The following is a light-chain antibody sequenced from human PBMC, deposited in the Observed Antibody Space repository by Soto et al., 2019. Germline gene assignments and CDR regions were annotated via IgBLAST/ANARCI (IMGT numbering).Light chain of an antibody. Sequence: DIQMTQSPSSVSASVGDRVTITCPASQGISSLLALYQQKPGKAPKLLIYAGWSLQSGLPSRFSGSGSGTDFTITISSLQPEDFAPYYCQKANSFPLTFGQGTRLEIK. J-gene: IGKJ5*01. CDR2: AGW. CDR1: QGISSL. V-gene: IGKV1-12*01. CDR3: QKANSFPLT.